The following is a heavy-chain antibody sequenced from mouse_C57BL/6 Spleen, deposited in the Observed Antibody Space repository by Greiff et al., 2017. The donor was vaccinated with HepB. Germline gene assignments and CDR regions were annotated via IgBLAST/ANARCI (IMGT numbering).Heavy chain of an antibody. CDR1: GYTFTSYG. Sequence: VQLQQSGAELARPGASVKLSCKASGYTFTSYGISWVKQRTGQGLEWIGEIYPRSGNTYYNEKFKGKATLTADKSSSTAYMELRSLTSEDSAVYFCALPMVTTRGYYFDDWGQGTTLTVSS. CDR3: ALPMVTTRGYYFDD. CDR2: IYPRSGNT. D-gene: IGHD2-2*01. J-gene: IGHJ2*01. V-gene: IGHV1-81*01.